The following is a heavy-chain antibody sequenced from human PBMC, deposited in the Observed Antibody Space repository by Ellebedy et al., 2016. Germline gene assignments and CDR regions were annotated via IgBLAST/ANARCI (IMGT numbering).Heavy chain of an antibody. D-gene: IGHD1-26*01. Sequence: GESLKISXAASGFSVSTYAMYWVRQAPGLGLDWVASVSSVGNTYYIDSVKGRFTISRDTSKNILFLYMNSLRADDTALYFCAKRRTPGTSKWADLDLWGHGTLVTVSS. CDR3: AKRRTPGTSKWADLDL. J-gene: IGHJ5*02. V-gene: IGHV3-23*05. CDR1: GFSVSTYA. CDR2: VSSVGNT.